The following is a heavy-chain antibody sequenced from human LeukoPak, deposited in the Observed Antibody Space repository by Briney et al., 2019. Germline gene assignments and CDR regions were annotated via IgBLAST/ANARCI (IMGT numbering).Heavy chain of an antibody. CDR2: ISYDGSNK. Sequence: GGSLRLSCAASGFTFANYGIHWVRQAPGKGLEWVAVISYDGSNKYYADSVKGRFTISRDNAKNSLYLQMNSLGAEDTAVYYCARKNGLDYWGQGTLVTVSS. V-gene: IGHV3-30*03. J-gene: IGHJ4*02. CDR1: GFTFANYG. CDR3: ARKNGLDY.